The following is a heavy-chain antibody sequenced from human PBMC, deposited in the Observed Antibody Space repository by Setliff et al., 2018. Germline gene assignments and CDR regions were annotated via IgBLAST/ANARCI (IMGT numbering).Heavy chain of an antibody. V-gene: IGHV4-34*01. Sequence: SETLSLTCGVHGGSFSGYQWTWIRQPPGKGLEWIGEINQSGSANYNPSLKSRASLSVDTSEKQLSLTLNSVTVADTAVYYCARVDFTMIQGVLGLWGQGTLATVSS. J-gene: IGHJ1*01. CDR1: GGSFSGYQ. CDR2: INQSGSA. D-gene: IGHD3-10*01. CDR3: ARVDFTMIQGVLGL.